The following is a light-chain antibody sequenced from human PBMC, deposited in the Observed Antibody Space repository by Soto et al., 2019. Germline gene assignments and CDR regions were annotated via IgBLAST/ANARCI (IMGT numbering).Light chain of an antibody. J-gene: IGKJ1*01. Sequence: EIVLTLSPGTLSLSPGERATLSCRASQSVSSSYLAWYQQKPGQAPRLLIYGASSRATGIPDRFSGSGSGTDFTLTISRLEPEDFAVYYCQQYRTFGQGTKVEIK. CDR2: GAS. CDR3: QQYRT. V-gene: IGKV3-20*01. CDR1: QSVSSSY.